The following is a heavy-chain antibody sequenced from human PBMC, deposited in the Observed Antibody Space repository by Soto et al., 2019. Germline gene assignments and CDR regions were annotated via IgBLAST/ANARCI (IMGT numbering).Heavy chain of an antibody. CDR2: ISAYNGNT. Sequence: ASVKVSCKASGYTFTSYGISWVRQAPGQGFEWMGWISAYNGNTNYAQKLQGRVTMTTDTSTSTAYMELRSLRSDDTAVYYCASHSITIFGVVTSYGMDVWGQGTTVTVS. V-gene: IGHV1-18*04. D-gene: IGHD3-3*01. J-gene: IGHJ6*02. CDR1: GYTFTSYG. CDR3: ASHSITIFGVVTSYGMDV.